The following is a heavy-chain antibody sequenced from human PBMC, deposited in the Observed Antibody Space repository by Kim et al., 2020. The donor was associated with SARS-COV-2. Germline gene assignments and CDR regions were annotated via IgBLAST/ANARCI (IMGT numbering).Heavy chain of an antibody. Sequence: GESLKISCKGSGYSFTSYWIGWVRQMPGKGLEWMGIIYPGDSDTRYSPSFQGQVTISADKSISTTYLQWSSLKASDTAMYYCARHGTAAAGAPYYYYGMDVWGQGTTVTVSS. CDR1: GYSFTSYW. CDR3: ARHGTAAAGAPYYYYGMDV. D-gene: IGHD6-13*01. J-gene: IGHJ6*02. CDR2: IYPGDSDT. V-gene: IGHV5-51*01.